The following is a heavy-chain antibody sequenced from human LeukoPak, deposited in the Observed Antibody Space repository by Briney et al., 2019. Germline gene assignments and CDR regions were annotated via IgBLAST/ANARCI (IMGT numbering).Heavy chain of an antibody. Sequence: LSLTCAVYGGSFSGYYWSWIRQPPGKGLEWVGFIRSKAYGGTTEYAASVKGRFTISRDDSKSIAYLQMNSLKTEDTAVYYCTRTNGYNLVDYWGQGTLVTVSS. V-gene: IGHV3-49*03. CDR3: TRTNGYNLVDY. D-gene: IGHD5-18*01. J-gene: IGHJ4*02. CDR2: IRSKAYGGTT. CDR1: GGSFSGYY.